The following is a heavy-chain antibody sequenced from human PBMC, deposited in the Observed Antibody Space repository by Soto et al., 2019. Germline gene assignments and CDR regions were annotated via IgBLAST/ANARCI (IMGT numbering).Heavy chain of an antibody. Sequence: QVLLAQSGAEVKKPGSSVKVSCQTSRGTFNTSPISWVRQAPGQGLEWLGDIVPVFGMVNYAQQFQDRLNLNADESTTSVCMEVSRLTPEDTSVYFCATSHLRWRKYDYRSPATASLYHSGLGVWGQGTTVIVSS. CDR1: RGTFNTSP. V-gene: IGHV1-69*01. CDR3: ATSHLRWRKYDYRSPATASLYHSGLGV. D-gene: IGHD3-3*01. CDR2: IVPVFGMV. J-gene: IGHJ6*02.